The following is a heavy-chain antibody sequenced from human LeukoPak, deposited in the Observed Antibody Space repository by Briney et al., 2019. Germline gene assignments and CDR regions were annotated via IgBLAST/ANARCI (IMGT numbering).Heavy chain of an antibody. CDR1: GFTFSSYW. Sequence: PGGSLRLSCAVSGFTFSSYWMHWVRQAPGKGLVWVSHINSDGSTTTYADSVKGRFTISRDNAKNTLYLQMNSLRAEDTAVYYCARVIYDWALDPPFDYWGQGTLVTVSS. CDR3: ARVIYDWALDPPFDY. J-gene: IGHJ4*02. CDR2: INSDGSTT. V-gene: IGHV3-74*01. D-gene: IGHD5-12*01.